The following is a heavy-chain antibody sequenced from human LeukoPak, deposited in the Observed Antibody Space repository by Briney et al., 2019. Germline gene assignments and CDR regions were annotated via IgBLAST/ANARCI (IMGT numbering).Heavy chain of an antibody. CDR2: ISSSGSTI. CDR3: AKDPGRSTSCPNKLYYYYYYMDV. D-gene: IGHD2-2*01. J-gene: IGHJ6*03. Sequence: GGSLRLSCAASGFTFSDYYMSWIRQAPGKGLEWVSYISSSGSTIYYADSVKGRFTISRDNSKNTLYLQMNSLRAEDTAVYYCAKDPGRSTSCPNKLYYYYYYMDVWGKGTTVTVSS. CDR1: GFTFSDYY. V-gene: IGHV3-11*04.